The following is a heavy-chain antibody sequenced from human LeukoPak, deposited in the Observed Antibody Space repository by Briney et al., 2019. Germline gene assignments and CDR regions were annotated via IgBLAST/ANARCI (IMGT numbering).Heavy chain of an antibody. CDR2: ISGYNGNT. CDR3: ARGAGRDFWSGYCAT. J-gene: IGHJ5*02. V-gene: IGHV1-18*01. D-gene: IGHD3-3*01. Sequence: ASVKVSCKASGYTFMSYGISWVRQAPGQGLEWMGWISGYNGNTNYAQRVQGRVTMTTDTSTNTAYMELRSLRSDDTAVYYCARGAGRDFWSGYCATWGQGTLVTVSS. CDR1: GYTFMSYG.